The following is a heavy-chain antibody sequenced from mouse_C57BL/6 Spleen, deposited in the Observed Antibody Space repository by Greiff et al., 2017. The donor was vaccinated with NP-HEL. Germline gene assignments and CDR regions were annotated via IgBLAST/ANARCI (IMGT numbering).Heavy chain of an antibody. CDR3: ARSDYYGSSYWYFDV. Sequence: VQLQQSGTELVKPGASVKLSCKASGYTFTSYWMHWVKQRPGQGLEWIGNINPSNGGTNYNEKFKSKATLTVDKSSSTAYMQLSSLTSEDSAVYYCARSDYYGSSYWYFDVWGTGTTVTVSS. D-gene: IGHD1-1*01. V-gene: IGHV1-53*01. CDR1: GYTFTSYW. CDR2: INPSNGGT. J-gene: IGHJ1*03.